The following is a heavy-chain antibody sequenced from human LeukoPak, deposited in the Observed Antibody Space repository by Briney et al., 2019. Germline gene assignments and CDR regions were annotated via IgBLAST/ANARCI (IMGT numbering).Heavy chain of an antibody. Sequence: GGSLRLSCAASGFTFSGSAMHWVRQASGKGLEWVGRIRSKANSYATAYAASVKGRFTISRDDSKNTAYLQMNSLKTEDTAVYYCTTTMVRPPYGMDVWGQGTTVTVSS. CDR2: IRSKANSYAT. D-gene: IGHD3-10*01. CDR3: TTTMVRPPYGMDV. V-gene: IGHV3-73*01. J-gene: IGHJ6*02. CDR1: GFTFSGSA.